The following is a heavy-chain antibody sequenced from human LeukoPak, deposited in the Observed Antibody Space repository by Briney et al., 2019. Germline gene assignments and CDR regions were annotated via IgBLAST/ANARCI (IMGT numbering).Heavy chain of an antibody. Sequence: SETLSLTCTVSGGSINDYYWSWIRQPPGKGLEWIGYMYYTGSTNYNPSLKSRVTMSVDTSKNQFSLRLSSVTAADTAVYYCARVALVLMRGFDYWGQGTLVTVSS. CDR2: MYYTGST. J-gene: IGHJ4*02. V-gene: IGHV4-59*12. CDR3: ARVALVLMRGFDY. D-gene: IGHD2-15*01. CDR1: GGSINDYY.